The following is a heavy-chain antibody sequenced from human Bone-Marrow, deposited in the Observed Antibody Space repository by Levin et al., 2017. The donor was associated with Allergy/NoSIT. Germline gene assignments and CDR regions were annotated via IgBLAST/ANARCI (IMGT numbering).Heavy chain of an antibody. D-gene: IGHD6-6*01. CDR2: VSWNSGNV. Sequence: GGSLRLSCAASGFSFAGYAIHWVRQAPGKGLEWVSSVSWNSGNVDYADSVKGRFTLSRDNAKNSLYLQLSSLKPDDTALYYCATSGTYSSSSGAFDIWGQGTRVTVSS. V-gene: IGHV3-9*01. CDR1: GFSFAGYA. CDR3: ATSGTYSSSSGAFDI. J-gene: IGHJ3*02.